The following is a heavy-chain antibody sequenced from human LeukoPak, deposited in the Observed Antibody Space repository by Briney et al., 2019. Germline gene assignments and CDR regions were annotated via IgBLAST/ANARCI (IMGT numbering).Heavy chain of an antibody. CDR3: ARQVAGTLGPRYYYYGMDV. CDR1: GYSFTSYW. CDR2: IYPGDSDT. V-gene: IGHV5-51*01. D-gene: IGHD6-19*01. Sequence: RHGESLKISCKGSGYSFTSYWIGWVRQMPGKGLEWMGIIYPGDSDTRYSPSFQGQVTISADKSISTAYLQWSSLKASDTAMYYCARQVAGTLGPRYYYYGMDVWGQGTTVTVSS. J-gene: IGHJ6*02.